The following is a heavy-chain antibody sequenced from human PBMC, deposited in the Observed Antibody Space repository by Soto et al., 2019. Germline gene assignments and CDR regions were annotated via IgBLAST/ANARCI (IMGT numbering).Heavy chain of an antibody. V-gene: IGHV1-69*05. J-gene: IGHJ4*02. CDR3: ARSEAAEPFFDY. CDR2: IIPIFGTA. CDR1: GGTFSSYA. D-gene: IGHD2-15*01. Sequence: ASVKVSCKASGGTFSSYAISWVRQAPGQGLEWMGGIIPIFGTANYAQRFQGRVTMTSDTSTSTIYMDLKSLTSEDTAVYYCARSEAAEPFFDYWGQGTLVTVSS.